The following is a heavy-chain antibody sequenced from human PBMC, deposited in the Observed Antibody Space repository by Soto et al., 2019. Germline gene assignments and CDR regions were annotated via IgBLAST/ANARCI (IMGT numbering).Heavy chain of an antibody. D-gene: IGHD6-6*01. V-gene: IGHV4-39*01. CDR2: VHSRGRS. CDR3: ASHIEFSGSSVFDS. J-gene: IGHJ4*02. CDR1: GGSLSSSSFF. Sequence: QLQLQESGPRLVKPSETLSLTCAVSGGSLSSSSFFWGWIRQPPGKGLEWIGSVHSRGRSYYNASLKSLLTISVDTSKNQFSLRLTSVAATDTAVYFCASHIEFSGSSVFDSWGQGTLVTVSS.